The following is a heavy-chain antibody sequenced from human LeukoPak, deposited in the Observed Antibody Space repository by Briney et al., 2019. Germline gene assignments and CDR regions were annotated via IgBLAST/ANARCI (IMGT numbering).Heavy chain of an antibody. V-gene: IGHV3-30*02. J-gene: IGHJ4*02. Sequence: GGSLRLSCAASGFTFRNYGIHWVRQAPGKGLEWVAFIRYDGSNKYYADSVKGRFTISRDNSKNTLYLQMNTLRPEDTAIYYCAKDPRDCSTTSCYGAAAGFDYWGQGTLVTVSS. CDR3: AKDPRDCSTTSCYGAAAGFDY. CDR2: IRYDGSNK. CDR1: GFTFRNYG. D-gene: IGHD2-2*01.